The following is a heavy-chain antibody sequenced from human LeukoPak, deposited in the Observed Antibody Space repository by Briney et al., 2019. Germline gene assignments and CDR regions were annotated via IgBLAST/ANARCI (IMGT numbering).Heavy chain of an antibody. CDR3: AKFWSGYYTD. D-gene: IGHD3-3*01. CDR1: GDTFGTFS. J-gene: IGHJ4*02. V-gene: IGHV1-69*06. CDR2: LTPLAGTP. Sequence: SVKVSCKASGDTFGTFSFNWVRQAPSEGLEWLGGLTPLAGTPNYAQKFQGRLTISADKSTSSVYMELSRLTSEDTAVYFCAKFWSGYYTDWGQGTLVSVSS.